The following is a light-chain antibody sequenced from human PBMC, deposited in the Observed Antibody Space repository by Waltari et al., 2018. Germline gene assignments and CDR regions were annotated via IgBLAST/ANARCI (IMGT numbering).Light chain of an antibody. CDR3: QNHERLPAT. J-gene: IGKJ1*01. V-gene: IGKV3-20*01. CDR1: QNIGTY. Sequence: LTQSPGTLSLSPGERATLSCRASQNIGTYLVWYQQKPGQPPRRLMYAASRGATGVPDRVSGSGSGTDFSLTISRLEPEDFAVYYCQNHERLPATFGQGTRVEIK. CDR2: AAS.